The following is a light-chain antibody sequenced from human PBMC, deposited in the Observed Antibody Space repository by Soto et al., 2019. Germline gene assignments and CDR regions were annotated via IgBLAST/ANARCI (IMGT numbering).Light chain of an antibody. CDR3: QQYDNWWT. CDR2: GAS. Sequence: EVVMTQSPATLSVSPGERATLSCRASQSVDINLSLFQQHPCQAPRLLIYGASTRATGIPDRFSGSGSGTEFTLTISSLHSEDFGVYYCQQYDNWWTFGQGTKVDIK. CDR1: QSVDIN. V-gene: IGKV3-15*01. J-gene: IGKJ1*01.